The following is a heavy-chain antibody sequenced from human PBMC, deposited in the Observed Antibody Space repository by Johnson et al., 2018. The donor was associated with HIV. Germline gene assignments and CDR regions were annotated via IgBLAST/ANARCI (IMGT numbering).Heavy chain of an antibody. CDR3: ARDPAAAALRAFDI. D-gene: IGHD6-13*01. CDR2: IKQDGSEK. V-gene: IGHV3-7*01. J-gene: IGHJ3*02. Sequence: VQLVESGGGLVQPGGSLRLSCAASGFTFSSYWMNWVRQAPGKGLEWVASIKQDGSEKYYVDSVKGRFTISRDNAKNSLYLQMNSPRAEDTAVYYCARDPAAAALRAFDIWGQGTMVTVSS. CDR1: GFTFSSYW.